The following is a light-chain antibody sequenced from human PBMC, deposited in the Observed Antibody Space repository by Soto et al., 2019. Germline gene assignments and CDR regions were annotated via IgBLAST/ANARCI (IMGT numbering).Light chain of an antibody. J-gene: IGLJ1*01. CDR1: SRDVGSYNY. CDR2: DVS. CDR3: SSYTNSGTYG. V-gene: IGLV2-14*01. Sequence: QSVLTQPASVSGSPGQSITLSCTGTSRDVGSYNYVSWYQQDPGKAPKLIFYDVSNRPSGVSDRFSVSKSGNTASLTISNLQAEDEAAYYCSSYTNSGTYGFGTGTKVTVL.